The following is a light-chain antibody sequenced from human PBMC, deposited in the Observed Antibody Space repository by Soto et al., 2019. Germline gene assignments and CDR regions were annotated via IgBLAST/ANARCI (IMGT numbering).Light chain of an antibody. Sequence: EIVLTQSPGTLSLSPGEGATLSCRASQSMSSSYLAWYQWKPGQAPRLLIYGASNRATGIPDRFSGSGSGTDFILTINRLEPEDFAVYYCQEFASNFGGGTKVDIK. CDR2: GAS. CDR1: QSMSSSY. V-gene: IGKV3-20*01. J-gene: IGKJ4*01. CDR3: QEFASN.